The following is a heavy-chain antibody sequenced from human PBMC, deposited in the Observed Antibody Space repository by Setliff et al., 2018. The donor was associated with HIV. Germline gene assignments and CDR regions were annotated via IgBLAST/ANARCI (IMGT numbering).Heavy chain of an antibody. CDR1: GASVVSGGYY. V-gene: IGHV4-61*08. Sequence: SETLSLTCSVSGASVVSGGYYWSWIRQHPEKGLGWIGYIYYSGTTTYNPSLRSQVTISLDTSLNLKSVTTADTAVYYCARHLTYDTTDSLSGYGLDVWGQGTTVTVSS. D-gene: IGHD3-22*01. CDR3: ARHLTYDTTDSLSGYGLDV. J-gene: IGHJ6*02. CDR2: IYYSGTT.